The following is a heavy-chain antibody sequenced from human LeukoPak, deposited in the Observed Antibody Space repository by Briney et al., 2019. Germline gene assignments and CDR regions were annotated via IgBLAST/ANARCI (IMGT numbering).Heavy chain of an antibody. Sequence: GGSLRLSCAASGFTFSSYGMSWVRQAPGKGLEWVAVIPYDGSNKYYADSVKGRFTISRDNSKNTLYLQMNSLRAEDTAVYYCAKDRDFWSGYRYYFDYGGQGTLVTVST. V-gene: IGHV3-30*18. D-gene: IGHD3-3*01. J-gene: IGHJ4*02. CDR2: IPYDGSNK. CDR3: AKDRDFWSGYRYYFDY. CDR1: GFTFSSYG.